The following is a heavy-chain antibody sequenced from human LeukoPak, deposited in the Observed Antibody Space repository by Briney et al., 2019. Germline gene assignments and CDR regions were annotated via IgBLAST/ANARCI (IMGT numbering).Heavy chain of an antibody. J-gene: IGHJ4*02. Sequence: SETLSLTCTVSGGSISSDYWSWIRQPPGKGLEWIGYIYYSGSTNYNPSLKSRVTISVDTSKNQFSLKLSSVTAADTAVYYCARHGVYSSSWYIFDYWGQGTLVTVSS. CDR2: IYYSGST. D-gene: IGHD6-13*01. V-gene: IGHV4-59*08. CDR1: GGSISSDY. CDR3: ARHGVYSSSWYIFDY.